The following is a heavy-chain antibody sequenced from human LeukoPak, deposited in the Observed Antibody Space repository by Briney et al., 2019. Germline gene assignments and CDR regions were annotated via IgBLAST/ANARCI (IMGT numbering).Heavy chain of an antibody. Sequence: SETLSLTCTVSGGSISSSSYYWGWIRQPPGKGLESIGIIYYGGSTCYTPPVKSRVTISVDTSKSQFSLKLSSVTAADTAVYYCLREYFDLWGRGTLVTVSS. D-gene: IGHD5-24*01. CDR3: LREYFDL. CDR2: IYYGGST. CDR1: GGSISSSSYY. V-gene: IGHV4-39*01. J-gene: IGHJ2*01.